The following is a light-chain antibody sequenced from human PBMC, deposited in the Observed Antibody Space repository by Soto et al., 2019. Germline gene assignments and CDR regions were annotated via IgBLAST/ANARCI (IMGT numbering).Light chain of an antibody. CDR3: ATWDYDVSGVV. CDR1: SSNIGSTA. V-gene: IGLV1-44*01. CDR2: SNN. Sequence: QSVLTQPPSASGTPGQRVSISCSGGSSNIGSTAVDWYYQVPGTAPKLLIYSNNERPSGVPDRFSGSKSGTSASLAISGLQSEDEGDYFCATWDYDVSGVVFGGGTKLTVL. J-gene: IGLJ2*01.